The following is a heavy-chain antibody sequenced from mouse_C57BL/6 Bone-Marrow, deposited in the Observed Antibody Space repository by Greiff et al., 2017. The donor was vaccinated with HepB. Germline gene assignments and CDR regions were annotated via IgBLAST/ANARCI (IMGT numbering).Heavy chain of an antibody. V-gene: IGHV1-19*01. Sequence: EVQLQESGPVLVKPGASVKMSCKASGYTFTDYYMNWVKQSHGKSLEWIGVINPYNGGTSYNQKFKGKATLTVDKSSSTAYMELNSLTSEDSAVYYCASPSSGSYWYFDVWGTGTTVTVSS. J-gene: IGHJ1*03. CDR3: ASPSSGSYWYFDV. CDR2: INPYNGGT. CDR1: GYTFTDYY.